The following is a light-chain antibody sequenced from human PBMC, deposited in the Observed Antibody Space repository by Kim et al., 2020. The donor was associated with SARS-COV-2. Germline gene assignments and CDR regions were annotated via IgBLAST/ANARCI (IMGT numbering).Light chain of an antibody. V-gene: IGKV1-39*01. CDR3: QQSYSTPF. CDR2: AAS. Sequence: DIQMTQSPSSLSASVGDRVTITCRASQSISSYLNWYQQKPGKAPKLLIYAASSLQSGVPSRFSGSGSGTDFTLTISSLQPEDFATYYCQQSYSTPFFVGGTKLVI. CDR1: QSISSY. J-gene: IGKJ4*01.